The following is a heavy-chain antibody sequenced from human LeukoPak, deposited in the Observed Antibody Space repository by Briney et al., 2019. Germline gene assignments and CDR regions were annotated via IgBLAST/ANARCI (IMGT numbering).Heavy chain of an antibody. J-gene: IGHJ5*02. CDR3: ERDLWFGESTTWFDP. CDR1: GGTFSSYA. CDR2: IIPIFGTA. Sequence: ASVKVSCKASGGTFSSYAISWVGQAPGQGLEWMGGIIPIFGTANYAQKFQGRVTITADKSTSTAYMELSSLRSEDTAVYYCERDLWFGESTTWFDPWGQGTLVTVSS. V-gene: IGHV1-69*06. D-gene: IGHD3-10*01.